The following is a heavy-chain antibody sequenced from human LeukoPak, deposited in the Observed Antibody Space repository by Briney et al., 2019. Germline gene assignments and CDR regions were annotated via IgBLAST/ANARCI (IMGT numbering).Heavy chain of an antibody. J-gene: IGHJ6*03. CDR2: IKSKTDGGTT. CDR3: TTDRHSGSYYYYYYMDV. D-gene: IGHD1-26*01. CDR1: GFSFSNAW. Sequence: PGGSLRLSCEGSGFSFSNAWMSWVRQAPGKGLEWVGRIKSKTDGGTTDYAVPVKGRFTISRDDSKNTLYLQMNSLKTEDTAVYYCTTDRHSGSYYYYYYMDVWGKGTTVTVSS. V-gene: IGHV3-15*01.